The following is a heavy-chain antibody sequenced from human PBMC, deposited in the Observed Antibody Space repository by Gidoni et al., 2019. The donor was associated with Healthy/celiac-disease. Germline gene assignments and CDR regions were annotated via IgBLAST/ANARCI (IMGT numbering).Heavy chain of an antibody. V-gene: IGHV5-51*03. D-gene: IGHD3-10*01. CDR1: GYSFNSYW. Sequence: EVQLVQSGAEEKKPGESLQISCKGPGYSFNSYWSGWVRQMPGKGLEWMGIIYPGDSDTRYSPSFQGQVTISADKSISTAYLQWSSLKASDTAMYYCARLLPMVRGVVDAFDIWGQGTMVTVSS. J-gene: IGHJ3*02. CDR3: ARLLPMVRGVVDAFDI. CDR2: IYPGDSDT.